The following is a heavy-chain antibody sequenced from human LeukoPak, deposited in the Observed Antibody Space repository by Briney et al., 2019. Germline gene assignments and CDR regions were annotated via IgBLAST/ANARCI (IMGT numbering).Heavy chain of an antibody. Sequence: EASVKVSCKASGYTFTSYGISWVRQAPGQGLEWMGWISAYNGNTNYAQKLQGRVTMTTDTSTSTAYMELRSLRSDDTAVYYCARDPRSSWYLGDRFEPWGQGTLVTVSS. J-gene: IGHJ5*02. D-gene: IGHD6-13*01. CDR1: GYTFTSYG. V-gene: IGHV1-18*04. CDR2: ISAYNGNT. CDR3: ARDPRSSWYLGDRFEP.